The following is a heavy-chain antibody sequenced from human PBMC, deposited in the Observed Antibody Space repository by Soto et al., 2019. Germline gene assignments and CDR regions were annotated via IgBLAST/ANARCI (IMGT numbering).Heavy chain of an antibody. CDR2: ISYDGSNK. D-gene: IGHD3-22*01. J-gene: IGHJ4*02. V-gene: IGHV3-30-3*01. CDR3: ARDDWHYDSSGYYEVFMSGSLFDY. Sequence: GGSLRLSCAASGFTFSSYAMHWVRQAPGKGLEWVAVISYDGSNKYYADSVKGRFTISRDNSKNTLYLQMNSLRAEDTAVYYCARDDWHYDSSGYYEVFMSGSLFDYWGQGTLVTVSS. CDR1: GFTFSSYA.